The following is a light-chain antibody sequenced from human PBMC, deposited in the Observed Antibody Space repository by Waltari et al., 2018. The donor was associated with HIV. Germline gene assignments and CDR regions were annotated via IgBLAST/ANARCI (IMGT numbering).Light chain of an antibody. CDR2: DAS. CDR1: QSVGSN. J-gene: IGKJ4*01. CDR3: QQYYTWPLT. Sequence: EIVMTQSPATLSVSPGERATLSCRASQSVGSNDLAWYQQKAGQPPRLVIYDASTRATGIPARFSGSGSGAEFTLTISSLQSEDFAVYYCQQYYTWPLTFGGGSKVEIK. V-gene: IGKV3-15*01.